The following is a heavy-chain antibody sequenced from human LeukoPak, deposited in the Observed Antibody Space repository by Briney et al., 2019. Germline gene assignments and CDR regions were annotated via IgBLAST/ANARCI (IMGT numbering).Heavy chain of an antibody. D-gene: IGHD4-11*01. V-gene: IGHV5-51*01. CDR2: IYPGDSDT. Sequence: GESLKISCKGSGYCFASYWICWVRQMPGKGLEWMGIIYPGDSDTRYSPSFQGQVTISADKSISTAYLQWSSLKASDTAMYYCASPPFGYSNYVGYWGQGTLVTVSS. J-gene: IGHJ4*02. CDR1: GYCFASYW. CDR3: ASPPFGYSNYVGY.